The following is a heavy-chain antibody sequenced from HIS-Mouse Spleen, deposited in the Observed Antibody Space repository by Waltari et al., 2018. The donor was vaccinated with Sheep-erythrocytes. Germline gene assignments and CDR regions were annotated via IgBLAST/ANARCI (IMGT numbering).Heavy chain of an antibody. J-gene: IGHJ4*02. CDR3: ARDSVRRDHFDY. V-gene: IGHV1-69*01. CDR2: IIPILGTA. CDR1: GGTFSSYA. D-gene: IGHD3-10*01. Sequence: QVQLVQSGAEVKKPGSSVKVSCKASGGTFSSYAISWVRQAPGQGIEWMGGIIPILGTANYAQKFQGRVTITADESTSTAYMELSSLGSEDTAVYYCARDSVRRDHFDYWGQGTLVTVSS.